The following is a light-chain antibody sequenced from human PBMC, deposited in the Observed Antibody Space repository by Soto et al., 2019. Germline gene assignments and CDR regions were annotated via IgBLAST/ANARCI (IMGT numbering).Light chain of an antibody. CDR1: SSDVGGSDY. CDR2: DVS. V-gene: IGLV2-14*01. J-gene: IGLJ2*01. CDR3: CSYTRSTSLVL. Sequence: QSALTQPASVSGSPGQSITISCIGTSSDVGGSDYVSWYQQHPGKAPKLVIYDVSNRPSGVSDRFSGSKSGNTASLTISGLQADDEADYYCCSYTRSTSLVLFGGGTKLTVL.